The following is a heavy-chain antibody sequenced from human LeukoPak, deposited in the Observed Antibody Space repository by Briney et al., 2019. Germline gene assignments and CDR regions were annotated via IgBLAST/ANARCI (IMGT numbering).Heavy chain of an antibody. CDR1: GFTFSSYA. CDR3: AKEGDAFDI. V-gene: IGHV3-30-3*02. Sequence: GGSLRLSCAASGFTFSSYAMHWVRQAPGKGLEWVAVISYDGSNKYYADSVKGRFTISRDNSKNTLYLQMNSLRAEDTAVYYCAKEGDAFDIWGQGTLVTVSS. CDR2: ISYDGSNK. J-gene: IGHJ3*02.